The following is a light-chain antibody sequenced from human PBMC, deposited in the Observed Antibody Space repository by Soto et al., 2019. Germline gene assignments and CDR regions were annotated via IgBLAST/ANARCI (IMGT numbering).Light chain of an antibody. Sequence: DIQMTQSPSSLSASVGDRVTITCRASQSISSYLNWYQQKPGKAPKLPIYAASSLQSGVPSRFSGSGSGTDFTLTISSLQPEDFATYYCQQSYTSRITFGLGTRLEIK. J-gene: IGKJ5*01. CDR1: QSISSY. CDR2: AAS. V-gene: IGKV1-39*01. CDR3: QQSYTSRIT.